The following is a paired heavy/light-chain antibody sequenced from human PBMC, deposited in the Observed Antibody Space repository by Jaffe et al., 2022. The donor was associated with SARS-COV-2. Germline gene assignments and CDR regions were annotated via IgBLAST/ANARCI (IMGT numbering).Light chain of an antibody. CDR2: EVS. V-gene: IGLV2-14*01. J-gene: IGLJ2*01. Sequence: QSALTQPASVSGSPGQSITISCTGTGSDVGAYNFVSWYQHHPGKAPKLMIYEVSDRPSGVPDRFSGSKSGSTASLTISGLQGEDEADYYCSSYTSSSTVVFGGGTKLTVL. CDR1: GSDVGAYNF. CDR3: SSYTSSSTVV.
Heavy chain of an antibody. Sequence: EVHLVESGGGLVKPGGSLRLSCAASGFSFNTYNMNWVRQAPGKGLEWVSSISATGRYIYYADTVKGRFTISRDNAKNSLYLQMNSLRAEDTAVYYCARDRREWTDYYNYYYYGLDVWGQGTTVTVSS. CDR3: ARDRREWTDYYNYYYYGLDV. CDR1: GFSFNTYN. D-gene: IGHD3-9*01. V-gene: IGHV3-21*01. CDR2: ISATGRYI. J-gene: IGHJ6*02.